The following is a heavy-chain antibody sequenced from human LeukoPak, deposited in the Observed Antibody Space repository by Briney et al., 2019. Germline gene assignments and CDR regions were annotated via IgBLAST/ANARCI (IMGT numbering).Heavy chain of an antibody. CDR1: GYTFTNYY. Sequence: ASVKVFCKTSGYTFTNYYMHWVRQAPGQGLEWMGIINPSDRSTYYAQKFQGRVTMIRGTSKSTVYMDLSSLRSEDTAVYYCATAPTMMGYYFDYWGQGTLVTVSS. J-gene: IGHJ4*02. CDR3: ATAPTMMGYYFDY. CDR2: INPSDRST. V-gene: IGHV1-46*01. D-gene: IGHD3-22*01.